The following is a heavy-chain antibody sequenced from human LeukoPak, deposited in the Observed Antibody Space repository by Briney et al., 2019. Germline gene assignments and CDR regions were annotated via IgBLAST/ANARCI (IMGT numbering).Heavy chain of an antibody. Sequence: SETLSLTCTVSGGSFSSYFWSWIRQPPGKGLEWIGYIYYSGSTHYNSSLKSRVTISLDTSRNQFSLNLSSVTAADTAMYYCARASGGDGSGSLWGQGTLVTVSS. CDR2: IYYSGST. D-gene: IGHD3-10*01. CDR3: ARASGGDGSGSL. J-gene: IGHJ4*02. CDR1: GGSFSSYF. V-gene: IGHV4-59*01.